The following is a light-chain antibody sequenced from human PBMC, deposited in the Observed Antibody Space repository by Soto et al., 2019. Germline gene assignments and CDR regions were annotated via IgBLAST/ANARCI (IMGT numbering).Light chain of an antibody. CDR2: AAS. Sequence: DIQMTQSPSSVSASVGDRVTITCRASQGISSWLDWYQQKPGKAPNLLIYAASSLQSGVPSRFSGSGSGTDFTRIIGSLQPEDFATYCCQQANSCPLTLGGGTKLEIK. CDR1: QGISSW. CDR3: QQANSCPLT. J-gene: IGKJ4*01. V-gene: IGKV1-12*01.